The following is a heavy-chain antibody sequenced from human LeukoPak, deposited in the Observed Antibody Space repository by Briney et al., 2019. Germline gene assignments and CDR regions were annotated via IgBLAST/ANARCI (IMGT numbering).Heavy chain of an antibody. J-gene: IGHJ4*02. V-gene: IGHV4-30-4*07. CDR1: GGSISGGPYS. CDR3: ARAKDSSGYYSLYYFDN. CDR2: IYHSGSA. D-gene: IGHD3-22*01. Sequence: SETLSLTCTVSGGSISGGPYSWAWLRQPLGKGLEWIGYIYHSGSASYNPSLMSRLTISVDTSKNQFSLKLSSVTAADTAVYYCARAKDSSGYYSLYYFDNWGQGTLVTVSS.